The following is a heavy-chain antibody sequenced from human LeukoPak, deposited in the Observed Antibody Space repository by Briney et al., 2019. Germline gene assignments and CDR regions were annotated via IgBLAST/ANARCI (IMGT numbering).Heavy chain of an antibody. V-gene: IGHV1-69*04. J-gene: IGHJ3*02. CDR3: AREGRLFGDAFDI. D-gene: IGHD3-22*01. CDR1: GGTFSSYA. CDR2: IITILGIA. Sequence: APVKVSCKASGGTFSSYAISWVRQAPGQGLEWMGRIITILGIANYAQKFQGRVTITADKSTSTAYMELSSLRSEDTAVYYCAREGRLFGDAFDIWGQGTMVTVSS.